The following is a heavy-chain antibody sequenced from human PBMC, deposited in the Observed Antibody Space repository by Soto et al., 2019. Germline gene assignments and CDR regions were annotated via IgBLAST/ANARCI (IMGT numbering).Heavy chain of an antibody. CDR2: ITGTGGNT. V-gene: IGHV3-23*01. CDR3: AKTITAADDY. J-gene: IGHJ4*02. CDR1: GFTFGTYA. Sequence: EVQLLESGGGLAQPGGTLRLSCAASGFTFGTYAMSWVRQAPGKGLEWVSSITGTGGNTFYADSVKGRFTISRDNSKNTLFLQMNSLRADDTAVYYCAKTITAADDYWGQGTLVTVSS. D-gene: IGHD6-13*01.